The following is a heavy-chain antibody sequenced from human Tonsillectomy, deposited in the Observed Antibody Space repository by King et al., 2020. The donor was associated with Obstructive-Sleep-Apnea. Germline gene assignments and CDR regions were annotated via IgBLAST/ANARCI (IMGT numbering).Heavy chain of an antibody. CDR2: ISYDGSNK. D-gene: IGHD3-16*01. Sequence: VQLVESGGGVVQPGRSLRLSCAASGFTFSSYAMHWVRQAPGKGLEWVAVISYDGSNKYYADSVKGRFTISRDNSKNTLYLQMNSLRAEDTAVYYCARPLNTFGGYKDKNYGMDVWGQGTTVTVSS. CDR3: ARPLNTFGGYKDKNYGMDV. CDR1: GFTFSSYA. J-gene: IGHJ6*02. V-gene: IGHV3-30*04.